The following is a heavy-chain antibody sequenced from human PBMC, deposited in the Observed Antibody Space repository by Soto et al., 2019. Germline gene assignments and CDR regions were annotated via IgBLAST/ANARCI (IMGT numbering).Heavy chain of an antibody. J-gene: IGHJ4*02. CDR2: IYPGDSDT. CDR3: ARGPSGTFSPYYFDY. D-gene: IGHD1-26*01. Sequence: PGESLKISCKGSGYSFTTYWIGWVRQMPGKGLEWMGIIYPGDSDTRYSPSFQGQVTISADNSISTAYLQWSSLKASDTAMYFCARGPSGTFSPYYFDYWGQGTLVTV. V-gene: IGHV5-51*01. CDR1: GYSFTTYW.